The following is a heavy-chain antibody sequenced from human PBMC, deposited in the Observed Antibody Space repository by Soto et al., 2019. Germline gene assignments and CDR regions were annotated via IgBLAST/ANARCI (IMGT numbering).Heavy chain of an antibody. CDR2: IIPIFGTT. CDR1: GGSFSRYA. J-gene: IGHJ6*02. D-gene: IGHD4-17*01. V-gene: IGHV1-69*01. Sequence: QVQLVQSEAEVKKPGSSVKVSCKASGGSFSRYAISWVRQAPGQGPEWMGGIIPIFGTTNYAQKFQGRVTITADEYTSTAYLELSSLRSDDTAVYYCARHNRDWLTTLRTHYGMDVWGQGTTVTVSS. CDR3: ARHNRDWLTTLRTHYGMDV.